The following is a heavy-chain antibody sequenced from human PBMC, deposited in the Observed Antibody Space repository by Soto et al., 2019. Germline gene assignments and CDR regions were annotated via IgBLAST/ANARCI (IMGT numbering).Heavy chain of an antibody. J-gene: IGHJ4*02. V-gene: IGHV4-39*01. CDR3: ARPRYSVGTSGYYPFDY. Sequence: PSETLSLTCTVSGYFFSNTTYSWAWVRHAHGQGLEWVGSIYFSGSGTSHYNPSLKSRVTISVDTSKNQFSLKLTSVTAADTAVYYCARPRYSVGTSGYYPFDYWGQGTLVTVSS. D-gene: IGHD3-22*01. CDR2: IYFSGSGTS. CDR1: GYFFSNTTYS.